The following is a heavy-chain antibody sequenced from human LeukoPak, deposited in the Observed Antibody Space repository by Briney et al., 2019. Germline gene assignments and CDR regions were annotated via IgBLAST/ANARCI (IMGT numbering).Heavy chain of an antibody. D-gene: IGHD2-21*01. CDR3: VRGNSNGFDI. Sequence: PGGSLRLSCAASGFTFNIYSMNWVRQAPGKGLEWVSFIRFDGTAQYYADSVKGRFTISRDNSKNTLSLQVNSVRPDDTAVYYCVRGNSNGFDIWGQGTMVTVSS. V-gene: IGHV3-30*02. CDR1: GFTFNIYS. J-gene: IGHJ3*02. CDR2: IRFDGTAQ.